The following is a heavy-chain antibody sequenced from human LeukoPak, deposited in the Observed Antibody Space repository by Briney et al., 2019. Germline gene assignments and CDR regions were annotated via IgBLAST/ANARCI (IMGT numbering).Heavy chain of an antibody. CDR3: ARYSAAAGTGSWFDP. D-gene: IGHD6-13*01. V-gene: IGHV3-7*01. CDR2: IKQDGSEK. CDR1: GFTFSSYW. Sequence: GGSLRLSCEASGFTFSSYWMSWVRQAPGKGLEWVANIKQDGSEKYYVDSVKGRFTISRDNVKNSLYVQMNSLRAEETAVYYCARYSAAAGTGSWFDPWGQGTLVTVSS. J-gene: IGHJ5*02.